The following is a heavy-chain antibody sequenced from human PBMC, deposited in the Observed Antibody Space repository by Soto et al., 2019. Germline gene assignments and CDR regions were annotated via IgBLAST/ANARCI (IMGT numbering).Heavy chain of an antibody. J-gene: IGHJ6*02. D-gene: IGHD6-13*01. CDR3: ARDRSRMEKYSSSWYYYYGMDV. Sequence: EVQLVESGGGLVQPGGSLRLSCAASGFTFSSYSMNWVRQAPGKGLEWVSYISSSSSTIYYADSVKGRFTISRDNAKNSLYLQMNSLRDEDTAVYYCARDRSRMEKYSSSWYYYYGMDVWGQGTTVTVSS. V-gene: IGHV3-48*02. CDR1: GFTFSSYS. CDR2: ISSSSSTI.